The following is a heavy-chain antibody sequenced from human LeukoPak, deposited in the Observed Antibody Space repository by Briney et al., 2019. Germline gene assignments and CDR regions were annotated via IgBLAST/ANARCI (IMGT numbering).Heavy chain of an antibody. J-gene: IGHJ4*02. Sequence: PSETLSLTCAVYGGSFSGYYWSWIRQPPGKGLEWIGEINHSGSTNYNPSLKSRVTISVDTSKNQFSLKLSSVTAADTAVYYCARGRGRHIVVVTAIRFDYWGQGTLVTVSS. D-gene: IGHD2-21*02. CDR1: GGSFSGYY. CDR3: ARGRGRHIVVVTAIRFDY. V-gene: IGHV4-34*01. CDR2: INHSGST.